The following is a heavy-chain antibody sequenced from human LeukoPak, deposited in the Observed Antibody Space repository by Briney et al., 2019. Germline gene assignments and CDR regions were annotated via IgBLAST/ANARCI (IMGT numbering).Heavy chain of an antibody. CDR3: AKATYYDFWSGLNMDV. V-gene: IGHV3-23*01. CDR2: ISGSGGST. Sequence: PGGSLRLSCAASGFTFSSYAMSWVRQAPGKGLEWVSAISGSGGSTYYADSVKGRFTISRDNSKNTLYLQMNSLRAEDTAVYYCAKATYYDFWSGLNMDVWGKGTTVTVSS. CDR1: GFTFSSYA. D-gene: IGHD3-3*01. J-gene: IGHJ6*03.